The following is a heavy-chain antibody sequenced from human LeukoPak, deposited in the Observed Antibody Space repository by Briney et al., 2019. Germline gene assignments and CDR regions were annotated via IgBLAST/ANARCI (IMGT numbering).Heavy chain of an antibody. D-gene: IGHD3-22*01. V-gene: IGHV1-8*01. CDR1: GYTFTSYD. CDR2: MNPNSGNT. CDR3: ASSSWGYYYDSSGYSKLYYYGMDV. J-gene: IGHJ6*02. Sequence: ASVKVSCKASGYTFTSYDINWVRQATGQGLEWMGWMNPNSGNTGYAQKFQGRVTMTRNTSISTAYMELSGLRSEDTAVYYCASSSWGYYYDSSGYSKLYYYGMDVWGQGTTVTVSS.